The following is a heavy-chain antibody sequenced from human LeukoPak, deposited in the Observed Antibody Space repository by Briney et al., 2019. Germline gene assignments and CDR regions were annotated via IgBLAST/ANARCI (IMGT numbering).Heavy chain of an antibody. CDR3: ARGPHGDYSDY. D-gene: IGHD4-17*01. Sequence: SETLSLTCAVYGGSFSGYYWSWIRQPPGKGLGWIGEINHSGSTNYNPSLKSQVTISVDTSKNQFSLKLSSVTAADTAVYYCARGPHGDYSDYWGQGTLVTVSS. CDR1: GGSFSGYY. CDR2: INHSGST. J-gene: IGHJ4*02. V-gene: IGHV4-34*01.